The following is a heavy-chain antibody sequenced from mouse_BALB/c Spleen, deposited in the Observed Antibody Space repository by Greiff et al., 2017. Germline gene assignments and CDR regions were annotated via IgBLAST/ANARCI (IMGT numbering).Heavy chain of an antibody. CDR1: GYTFTDYN. D-gene: IGHD2-3*01. CDR2: IYPYNGGT. Sequence: DQLQQSGPELVKPGASVKISCKASGYTFTDYNMHWVKQSHGKSLEWIGYIYPYNGGTGYNQKFKSKATLTVDNSSSTAYMELRSLTSEDSAVYYCARMDDGYPYFDYWGQGTTLTVSS. CDR3: ARMDDGYPYFDY. J-gene: IGHJ2*01. V-gene: IGHV1S29*02.